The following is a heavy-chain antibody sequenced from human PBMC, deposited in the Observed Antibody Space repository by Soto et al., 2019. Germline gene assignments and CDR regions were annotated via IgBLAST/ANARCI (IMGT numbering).Heavy chain of an antibody. CDR1: GDSVSSNSAA. V-gene: IGHV6-1*01. J-gene: IGHJ4*02. Sequence: PSQTLSLTCAISGDSVSSNSAAWNWIRQSPSRGLEWLGRTYYRSRWYNDYAVPVRSRITVNADTSKNQFSLQLTSVTAVDTAVYYCASLGGLNSYGYLKDYWGQGTVVTVSS. CDR2: TYYRSRWYN. D-gene: IGHD5-18*01. CDR3: ASLGGLNSYGYLKDY.